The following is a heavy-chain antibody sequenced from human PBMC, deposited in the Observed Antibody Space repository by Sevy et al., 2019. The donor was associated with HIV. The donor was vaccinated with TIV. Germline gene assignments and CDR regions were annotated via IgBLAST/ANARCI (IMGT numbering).Heavy chain of an antibody. CDR3: GKDPPGVAAAGTRSAYRRGLGYYYYGMDV. Sequence: GGSLRLSCAASGFTFSSYAMSWVRLAPGKGLEWVSGRSGSGGSTDYADSVKGRFTISRDNSKNTLYLQMNSLRAEDTAVYYCGKDPPGVAAAGTRSAYRRGLGYYYYGMDVWGQGTTVTVSS. V-gene: IGHV3-23*01. CDR1: GFTFSSYA. CDR2: RSGSGGST. J-gene: IGHJ6*02. D-gene: IGHD6-13*01.